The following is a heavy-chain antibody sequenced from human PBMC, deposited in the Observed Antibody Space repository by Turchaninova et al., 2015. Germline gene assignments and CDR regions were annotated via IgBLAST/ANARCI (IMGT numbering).Heavy chain of an antibody. Sequence: QVQLVQSGAEVKKPGASVKVSCRASGYTFTSYYMHLVRQAPGQGLGWMGIINPSGGSTDYAQKVQGGLTMTRDTSTCTVYMELSSLRSEDTAVYYCARDMETWGQGTLLTVSS. CDR1: GYTFTSYY. J-gene: IGHJ5*02. CDR2: INPSGGST. D-gene: IGHD1-1*01. CDR3: ARDMET. V-gene: IGHV1-46*01.